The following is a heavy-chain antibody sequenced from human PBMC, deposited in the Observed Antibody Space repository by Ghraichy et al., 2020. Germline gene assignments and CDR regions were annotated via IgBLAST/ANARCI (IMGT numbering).Heavy chain of an antibody. CDR3: ARAYYDGWAPYDY. CDR1: GFTFSSYR. CDR2: INTDGSDT. V-gene: IGHV3-74*01. Sequence: GGSLRLSCAASGFTFSSYRMHWVRQAPGKGLVWVSHINTDGSDTRHADSVKGRFTISRDNAKNTLSLQMTSLRAEDTALYYCARAYYDGWAPYDYWGQGTLVTVSS. J-gene: IGHJ4*02. D-gene: IGHD3-3*01.